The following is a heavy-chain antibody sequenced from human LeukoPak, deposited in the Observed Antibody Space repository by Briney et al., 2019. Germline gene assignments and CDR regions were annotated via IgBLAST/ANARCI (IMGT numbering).Heavy chain of an antibody. Sequence: SETLSLTCAVYGGSFSGYYWSWIRQPPGKGLEWIGEINHSGSTNYNPSLKSRVTISVDTSKNQFSLKLSSVTAADTAVYYCARGRYRGVFDYWGQGTLVTVSS. V-gene: IGHV4-34*01. CDR3: ARGRYRGVFDY. J-gene: IGHJ4*02. CDR2: INHSGST. D-gene: IGHD1-26*01. CDR1: GGSFSGYY.